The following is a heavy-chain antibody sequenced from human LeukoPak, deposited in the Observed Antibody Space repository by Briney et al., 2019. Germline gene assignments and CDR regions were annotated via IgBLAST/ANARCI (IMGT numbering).Heavy chain of an antibody. J-gene: IGHJ4*02. D-gene: IGHD3-3*01. CDR1: GYSFTSYR. CDR2: IYPGDSDT. CDR3: ARLSITIFGVVIRGIDY. Sequence: ESLKISCKGSGYSFTSYRIGWVRQMPGKGLEWMGIIYPGDSDTRYSPSFQGQVTISADKSISTAYLQWSSLKASDTAMYYCARLSITIFGVVIRGIDYWGQGTLVTVSS. V-gene: IGHV5-51*01.